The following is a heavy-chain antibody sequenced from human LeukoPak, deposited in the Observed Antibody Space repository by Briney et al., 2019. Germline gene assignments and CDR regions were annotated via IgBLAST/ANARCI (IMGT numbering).Heavy chain of an antibody. Sequence: ASVKVSCKASGYSFTGYYMHWVRQAPGQGLEWMGWINPNSGGTNYAQKFQGRVTMTRDTSISTAYMELSRLRSDDTAVYYCARGTGEGYSYGRYYFDYWGQGTLVTVSS. CDR1: GYSFTGYY. D-gene: IGHD5-18*01. CDR2: INPNSGGT. V-gene: IGHV1-2*02. J-gene: IGHJ4*02. CDR3: ARGTGEGYSYGRYYFDY.